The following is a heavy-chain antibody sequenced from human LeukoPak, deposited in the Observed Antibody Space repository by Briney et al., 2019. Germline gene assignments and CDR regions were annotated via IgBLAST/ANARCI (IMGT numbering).Heavy chain of an antibody. J-gene: IGHJ5*02. CDR1: GYTFPGYY. Sequence: ASVTVSCKASGYTFPGYYMHWVRQAPGQGLEWMGWINPNSGGTNYAQKFQGRVTMTRDTSISTAYMELSRLRSDDTAVYYCARGPRPRLLVVTPLEWFDPWGQGTLVTVSS. D-gene: IGHD4-23*01. CDR3: ARGPRPRLLVVTPLEWFDP. V-gene: IGHV1-2*02. CDR2: INPNSGGT.